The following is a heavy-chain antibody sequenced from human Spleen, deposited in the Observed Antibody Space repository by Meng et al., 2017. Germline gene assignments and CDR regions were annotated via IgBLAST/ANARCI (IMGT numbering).Heavy chain of an antibody. Sequence: QVQLVQSGAEVKKPGASVKVSCKASGYTFTGYYIHWVRQAPGQGLEWMGRINPNSGGTNYAQKFRGRVTMTRDTSISRAYMELNRLTSDDTAVYYCAGALANSYYLDYWGQGTLVTVSS. CDR3: AGALANSYYLDY. V-gene: IGHV1-2*06. D-gene: IGHD5-12*01. CDR2: INPNSGGT. CDR1: GYTFTGYY. J-gene: IGHJ4*02.